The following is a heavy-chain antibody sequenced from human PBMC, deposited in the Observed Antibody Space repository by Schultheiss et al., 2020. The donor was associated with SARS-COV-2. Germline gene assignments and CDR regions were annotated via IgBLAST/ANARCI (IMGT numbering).Heavy chain of an antibody. CDR1: GGSISSGGYY. V-gene: IGHV4-31*01. Sequence: SETLSLTCTVSGGSISSGGYYWSWIRQHPGKGLEWIGYIYYSGSTYYNPSLKSLVTISVDTSKNQFSLKLSSVTAADTAVYYCARGASLGYCSGGSCLNWFDPWGQGTLVTVSS. CDR2: IYYSGST. J-gene: IGHJ5*02. D-gene: IGHD2-15*01. CDR3: ARGASLGYCSGGSCLNWFDP.